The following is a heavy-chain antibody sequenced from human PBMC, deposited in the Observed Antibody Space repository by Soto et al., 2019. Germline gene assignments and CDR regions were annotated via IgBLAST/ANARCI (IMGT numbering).Heavy chain of an antibody. Sequence: GGSLRLSCAASGFTFSSYSMNWVRQAPGKGLEWVSSISSSSSYIYYADSVKGRFTISRDNAKNSLYLQMNSLRAEDTAVYYCARDADIVVVPAPTSTYYYYYYMDVWGKGTTVTVSS. V-gene: IGHV3-21*01. D-gene: IGHD2-2*01. CDR3: ARDADIVVVPAPTSTYYYYYYMDV. J-gene: IGHJ6*03. CDR1: GFTFSSYS. CDR2: ISSSSSYI.